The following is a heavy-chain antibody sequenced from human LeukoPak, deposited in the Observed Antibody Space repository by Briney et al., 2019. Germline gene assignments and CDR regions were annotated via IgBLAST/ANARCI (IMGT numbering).Heavy chain of an antibody. Sequence: GGSLRLSCAAYGFTFSSYWMSWVRQAPGKGLEWVASIKQDGSEKYYVDSVKGRFTISRDNAKNSLYLQMNSLRAEDTAVYYCATAQLYYYDSSGPPNWYFDLWGRRTLVTVSS. J-gene: IGHJ2*01. D-gene: IGHD3-22*01. CDR2: IKQDGSEK. V-gene: IGHV3-7*01. CDR1: GFTFSSYW. CDR3: ATAQLYYYDSSGPPNWYFDL.